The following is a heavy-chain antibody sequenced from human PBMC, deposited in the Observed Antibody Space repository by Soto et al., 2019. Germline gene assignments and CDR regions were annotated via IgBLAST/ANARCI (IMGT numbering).Heavy chain of an antibody. D-gene: IGHD6-13*01. Sequence: QVQLVQSGAEVKKPGSSVKVSCKASGGTFSSYAISWVRQSPGQGLEWMGGIIPIFGTANYAQKFQGRVTITADQSTSTAYMELSSLRSEDTAVYYCARDRGIMAAACRGTPFDYWGQGTLVTVSS. CDR3: ARDRGIMAAACRGTPFDY. J-gene: IGHJ4*02. CDR2: IIPIFGTA. V-gene: IGHV1-69*19. CDR1: GGTFSSYA.